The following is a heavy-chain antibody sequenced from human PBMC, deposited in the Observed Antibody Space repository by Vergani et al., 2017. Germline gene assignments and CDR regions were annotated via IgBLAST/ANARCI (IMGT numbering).Heavy chain of an antibody. CDR2: IYYSGST. J-gene: IGHJ4*02. CDR1: GGSISSYY. D-gene: IGHD6-13*01. CDR3: ARGGPIAAAALD. V-gene: IGHV4-59*01. Sequence: QVQLQESGPGLVKPSETLSLTCTVSGGSISSYYWSWIRQPPGKGLEWIGYIYYSGSTNYNPSLKSRVTISVDTSKNQFSLKLGSVTAADTAVYYCARGGPIAAAALDWGQGTLVTVSA.